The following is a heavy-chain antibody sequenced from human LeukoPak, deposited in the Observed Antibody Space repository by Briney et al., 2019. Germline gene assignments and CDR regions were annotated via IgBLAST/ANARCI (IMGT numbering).Heavy chain of an antibody. CDR1: GFTFSSYA. J-gene: IGHJ6*03. CDR3: AKHPTHCSSTSCYTGPRDYYYMDV. V-gene: IGHV3-23*01. Sequence: PGGTLRLSCAASGFTFSSYAMSWVRQAPAQGLEWVSAISGSGGSTYYADSAKGRFTISRDNSKNKLYLQMNSLIAEDTAVYYCAKHPTHCSSTSCYTGPRDYYYMDVWGKGTTVTVSS. D-gene: IGHD2-2*02. CDR2: ISGSGGST.